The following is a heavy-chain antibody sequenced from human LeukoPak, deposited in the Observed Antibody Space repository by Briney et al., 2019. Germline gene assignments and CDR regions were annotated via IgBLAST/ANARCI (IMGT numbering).Heavy chain of an antibody. CDR3: ARGRTTVTTWFLDL. J-gene: IGHJ2*01. CDR2: IYSIGGT. D-gene: IGHD4-17*01. CDR1: GFSVSSSF. V-gene: IGHV3-53*01. Sequence: GGSLRLSCAASGFSVSSSFMSWVRQAPGKGLEWVSVIYSIGGTFYADSVKGRFTISRDNSKNTLYLHMNSLRAEDTAVYYCARGRTTVTTWFLDLWGRGTLVTVSS.